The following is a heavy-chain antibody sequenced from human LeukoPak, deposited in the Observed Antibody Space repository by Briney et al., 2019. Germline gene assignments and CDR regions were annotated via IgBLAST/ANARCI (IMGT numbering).Heavy chain of an antibody. CDR2: IIPIFGTA. CDR1: GGTFSSYA. CDR3: ARGFLTADAFDI. J-gene: IGHJ3*02. V-gene: IGHV1-69*13. Sequence: SVKVSCKASGGTFSSYAISWVRQAPGQGLEWMGGIIPIFGTANYAQKFQGRVTITADESTSTAYMELSSLRSEDTAVYYCARGFLTADAFDIWGQGTMVTVSS. D-gene: IGHD7-27*01.